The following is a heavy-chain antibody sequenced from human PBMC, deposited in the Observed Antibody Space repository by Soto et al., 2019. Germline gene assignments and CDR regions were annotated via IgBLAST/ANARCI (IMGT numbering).Heavy chain of an antibody. CDR2: ISYDGNNE. V-gene: IGHV3-30-3*01. J-gene: IGHJ3*02. CDR3: ARDGYSGRSDGFDI. D-gene: IGHD1-26*01. Sequence: QVQLLESGGGVVQPGRSLRLSCAATGFTFSAYTMHWVRQPPGKGLEWVAVISYDGNNERYTDPVKGRFPVSRDNSKSTLYLQMNSLRSEDTAVYYCARDGYSGRSDGFDIWGQGTMVTVSS. CDR1: GFTFSAYT.